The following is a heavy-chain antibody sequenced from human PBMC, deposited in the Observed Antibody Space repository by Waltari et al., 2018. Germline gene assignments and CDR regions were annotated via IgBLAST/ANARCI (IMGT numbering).Heavy chain of an antibody. Sequence: QVQLVQSGAEVKKPGSSVKVSCKASGGTFSSYAISWVRPAPGQGLEWMGRIIPILGIANYAQKFQGRVTITADKSTSTAYMELSSLRSEDTAVNYCAAYSSGWLVKYFQHWGQGTLVTVSS. CDR3: AAYSSGWLVKYFQH. V-gene: IGHV1-69*04. D-gene: IGHD6-19*01. CDR2: IIPILGIA. CDR1: GGTFSSYA. J-gene: IGHJ1*01.